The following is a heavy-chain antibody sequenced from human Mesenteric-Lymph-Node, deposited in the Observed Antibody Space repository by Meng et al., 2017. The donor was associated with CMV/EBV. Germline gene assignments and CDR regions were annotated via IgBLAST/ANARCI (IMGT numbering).Heavy chain of an antibody. D-gene: IGHD3-22*01. V-gene: IGHV4-31*03. CDR1: GGSISSGGYY. CDR3: ARNYYDSSGYYYYYYYGMDV. CDR2: IYYSGST. Sequence: LRLSCTVSGGSISSGGYYWSWIRQHPGKGLEWIGYIYYSGSTYYNPSLKSRVTISVDTSKNQFSLKLSSVTAADTAVYYCARNYYDSSGYYYYYYYGMDVWGQGTTVTVSS. J-gene: IGHJ6*02.